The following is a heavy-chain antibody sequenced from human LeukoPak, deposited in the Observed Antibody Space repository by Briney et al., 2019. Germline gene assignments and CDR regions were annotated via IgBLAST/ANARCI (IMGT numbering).Heavy chain of an antibody. CDR2: IWHDGSND. V-gene: IGHV3-33*06. CDR3: AKVTGDYYDTSGAFDY. D-gene: IGHD3-22*01. Sequence: PGGSLRLSCAASGFIFSSYGMHWVRQAPGKGLEWVARIWHDGSNDDYADSVKCRFTISRDNSKDTLYLHMTRLRAEDTAIYYCAKVTGDYYDTSGAFDYWGQGTLVTVSS. CDR1: GFIFSSYG. J-gene: IGHJ4*02.